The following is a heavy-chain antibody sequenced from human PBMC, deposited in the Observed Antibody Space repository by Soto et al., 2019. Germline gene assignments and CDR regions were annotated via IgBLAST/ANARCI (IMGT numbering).Heavy chain of an antibody. Sequence: QGQLQESGPGLVKPSETLSLTGPVSGGSISSYSWSWIRQPPGKGLEWIGYAYYSGSTNYNPSLKSRVTISVDTSKNQVSLKLSSATAADTAVYYCARVDRSYNYFDYWGQGTLVTVSS. CDR3: ARVDRSYNYFDY. D-gene: IGHD1-26*01. CDR2: AYYSGST. CDR1: GGSISSYS. V-gene: IGHV4-59*01. J-gene: IGHJ4*02.